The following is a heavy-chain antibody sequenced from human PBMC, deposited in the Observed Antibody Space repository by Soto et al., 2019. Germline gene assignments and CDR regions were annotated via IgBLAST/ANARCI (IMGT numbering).Heavy chain of an antibody. CDR2: VIPVFNSA. D-gene: IGHD2-8*01. V-gene: IGHV1-69*06. CDR3: GRRANRGMDV. CDR1: GGSFSNYA. J-gene: IGHJ6*02. Sequence: QVQLVQSGPEMRKPGSSVKVSCKSSGGSFSNYAISWVRQAPGQGLKWLGGVIPVFNSANYAPKFQGRVTITADTSTSTAYMEVSSLAPDDTAVYYCGRRANRGMDVWGQGTTVTVSS.